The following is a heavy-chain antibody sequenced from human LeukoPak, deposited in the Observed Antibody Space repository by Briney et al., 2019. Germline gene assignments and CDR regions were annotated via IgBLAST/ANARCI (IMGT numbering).Heavy chain of an antibody. V-gene: IGHV4-34*01. Sequence: PSETLSLTCAVYGGSFSGYYWSWIRQPPGKGLEWIGEINHSGSTNYNPSLKSRVTISVDTSKNQFSLKLSSVTAADTAVYYCARVGYYYGSGSSLYYSDYWGQGTLVTVSS. CDR3: ARVGYYYGSGSSLYYSDY. J-gene: IGHJ4*02. D-gene: IGHD3-10*01. CDR1: GGSFSGYY. CDR2: INHSGST.